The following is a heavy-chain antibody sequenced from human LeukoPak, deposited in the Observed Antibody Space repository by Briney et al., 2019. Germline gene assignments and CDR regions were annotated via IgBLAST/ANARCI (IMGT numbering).Heavy chain of an antibody. CDR1: GFTFSSYA. CDR2: ISGSGGST. D-gene: IGHD3-3*01. V-gene: IGHV3-23*01. Sequence: GGSLRLSCAASGFTFSSYAMSWVRQAPGKGLEWVSAISGSGGSTYYAGSVKGRFTISRDNSKNTLYLQMNSLRAEDTAVYYCAKVGDVLRFLEWLLEDDAFDIWGQGTMVTVSS. CDR3: AKVGDVLRFLEWLLEDDAFDI. J-gene: IGHJ3*02.